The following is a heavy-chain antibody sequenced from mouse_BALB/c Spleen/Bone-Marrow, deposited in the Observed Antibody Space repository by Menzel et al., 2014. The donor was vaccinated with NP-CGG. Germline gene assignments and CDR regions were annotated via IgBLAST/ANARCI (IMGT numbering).Heavy chain of an antibody. V-gene: IGHV14-3*02. D-gene: IGHD1-1*01. CDR2: IDPANGNT. CDR1: GFNIKDTH. CDR3: SRDYGGTAWFAC. Sequence: EVKLVESGAELVKPGASVKLSCTAYGFNIKDTHMHWVKQGPEQGLEWIGRIDPANGNTKYDPNFQGKATITADTSSNTAYLQLSSLTSEDTAVYYCSRDYGGTAWFACWGHGTLVTVSA. J-gene: IGHJ3*01.